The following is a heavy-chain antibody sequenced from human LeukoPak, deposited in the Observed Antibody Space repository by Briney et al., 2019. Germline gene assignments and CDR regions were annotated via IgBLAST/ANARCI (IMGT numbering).Heavy chain of an antibody. Sequence: GASVKVSCKVSGYTLTELSMHWVRQAPGKGLEWMGGFDPEDGETIYAQKFQGRVTMTEATSTDTAYMELSGLRSEDTAVYYCATGSKGSYYYDSSTYDYWGQGTLVTVSS. V-gene: IGHV1-24*01. CDR1: GYTLTELS. CDR3: ATGSKGSYYYDSSTYDY. CDR2: FDPEDGET. D-gene: IGHD3-22*01. J-gene: IGHJ4*02.